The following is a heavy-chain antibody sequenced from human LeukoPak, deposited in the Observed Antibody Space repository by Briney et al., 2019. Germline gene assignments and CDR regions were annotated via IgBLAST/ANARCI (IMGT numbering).Heavy chain of an antibody. CDR1: GGTFSSYA. J-gene: IGHJ4*02. D-gene: IGHD2-15*01. Sequence: GSSVKVSCKASGGTFSSYAISWVRQAPGQGLEWMGRIIPILGIANYAQKFQGRVTITADKSTSTAYMERSSLRSEDTAVYYCARVEDGYSDYWGQGTLVTVSS. CDR2: IIPILGIA. V-gene: IGHV1-69*04. CDR3: ARVEDGYSDY.